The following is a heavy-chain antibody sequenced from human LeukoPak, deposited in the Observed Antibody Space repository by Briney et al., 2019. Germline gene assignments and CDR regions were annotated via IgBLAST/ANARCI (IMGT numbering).Heavy chain of an antibody. J-gene: IGHJ4*02. CDR2: IVGSGAST. Sequence: LAGGSLRLSCAASGFIFSSYGMSWVRQAPGKGLEGVSAIVGSGASTYYADSVKGRFTISRDNSKNTLYLQMDSLRAEDTAVYYCAKKLAGSYYNPYDYWGQGTLVTVSS. V-gene: IGHV3-23*01. CDR1: GFIFSSYG. D-gene: IGHD3-10*01. CDR3: AKKLAGSYYNPYDY.